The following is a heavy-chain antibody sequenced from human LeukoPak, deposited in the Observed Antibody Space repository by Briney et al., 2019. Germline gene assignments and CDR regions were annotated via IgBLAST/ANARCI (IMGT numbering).Heavy chain of an antibody. CDR2: ISGSGGST. CDR3: AKDGRGGRYCSGGSCQTYGIDYFDY. Sequence: GGTLRLSCAASGFTFSSYGMSWVRQAPGKGLEWVSAISGSGGSTYYADSVKGRFTISRDNSKNTLYLQMNSLRAEDTAVYYCAKDGRGGRYCSGGSCQTYGIDYFDYWGQGTLVTVSS. V-gene: IGHV3-23*01. CDR1: GFTFSSYG. D-gene: IGHD2-15*01. J-gene: IGHJ4*02.